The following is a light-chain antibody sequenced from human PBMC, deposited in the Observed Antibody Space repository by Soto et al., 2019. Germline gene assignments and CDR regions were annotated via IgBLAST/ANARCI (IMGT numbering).Light chain of an antibody. V-gene: IGKV1-5*03. CDR3: QQYTCLWT. Sequence: DIQITQSPSSLSASVGDRVTITCRASRSLQTWLAWYQQKPGKVPKLLIYQASSLQNGVPARFIGSGSGTEFTLTISSLQPDDVATYYCQQYTCLWTFGPGTKVDIK. CDR1: RSLQTW. J-gene: IGKJ1*01. CDR2: QAS.